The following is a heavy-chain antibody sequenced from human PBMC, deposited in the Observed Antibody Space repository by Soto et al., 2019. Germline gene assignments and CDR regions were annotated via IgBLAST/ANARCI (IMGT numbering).Heavy chain of an antibody. Sequence: QVQLVQSGAEVKKPGSSVKVSCKASGGTFSNYPISWVRQAPGQGLEWMGGVIPSFGTVNYAQKFQGSVPITADESTSTASMALGSLRSADTAVYYSARGTHRLLHLWYFDLWGRGTLVTVSS. CDR3: ARGTHRLLHLWYFDL. V-gene: IGHV1-69*12. J-gene: IGHJ2*01. CDR2: VIPSFGTV. D-gene: IGHD2-15*01. CDR1: GGTFSNYP.